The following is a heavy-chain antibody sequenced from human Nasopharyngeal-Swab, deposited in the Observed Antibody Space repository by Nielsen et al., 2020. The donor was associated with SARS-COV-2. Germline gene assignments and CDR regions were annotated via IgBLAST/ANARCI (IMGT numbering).Heavy chain of an antibody. V-gene: IGHV1-18*01. J-gene: IGHJ5*02. D-gene: IGHD5-18*01. CDR1: GYTFTSYG. Sequence: ASVKVSCKASGYTFTSYGISWVRQAPGQGLEWMGWISAYNGNTNYAQKLQCRVTMTTDTSTSTAYMELSSLRSDDTAVYYCARNSPGYSYGYNWFDPWGQGTLVTVSP. CDR2: ISAYNGNT. CDR3: ARNSPGYSYGYNWFDP.